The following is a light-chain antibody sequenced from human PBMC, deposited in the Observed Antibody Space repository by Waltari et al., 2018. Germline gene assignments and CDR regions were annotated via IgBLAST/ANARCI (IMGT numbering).Light chain of an antibody. CDR2: DAS. V-gene: IGKV3-11*01. Sequence: EIVFTQSPATLSLSPGEGATLSRRTSRSVSVYVAWYQHIPGQAPRLLLSDASNRATGIPARFSGSGSETDFTLSINNLEPDDSATYYCQQRNDWPPTFGRGTKLE. J-gene: IGKJ1*01. CDR1: RSVSVY. CDR3: QQRNDWPPT.